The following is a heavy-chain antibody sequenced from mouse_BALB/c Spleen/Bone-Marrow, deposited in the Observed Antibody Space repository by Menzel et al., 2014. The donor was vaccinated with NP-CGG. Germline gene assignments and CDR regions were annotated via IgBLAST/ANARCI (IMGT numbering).Heavy chain of an antibody. J-gene: IGHJ1*01. V-gene: IGHV5-2*01. CDR2: INSDGGST. CDR1: EYEFPSHD. CDR3: ARSSTMYWYFDV. D-gene: IGHD2-1*01. Sequence: EVMLVESGGGLVQPGESLKLSCESNEYEFPSHDMSWVRKTPEKRLELVAAINSDGGSTYYPDTMERRFIISRDNTKKXXXXXXSSLRSEDTALYYCARSSTMYWYFDVWGAGTTVTVSS.